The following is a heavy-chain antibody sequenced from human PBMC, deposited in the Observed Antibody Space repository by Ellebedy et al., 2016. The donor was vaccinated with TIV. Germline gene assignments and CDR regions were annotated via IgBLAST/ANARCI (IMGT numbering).Heavy chain of an antibody. J-gene: IGHJ6*02. CDR3: AKENYGMDV. V-gene: IGHV4-4*02. CDR1: GDSISSSNW. CDR2: IWHSGST. Sequence: MPSETLSPTCAVSGDSISSSNWWSWVRQHPGKGLEWIVEIWHSGSTNYNPSLKSRVSMSVDKSKNQFSLNLNSVSAADTAVYYCAKENYGMDVWGQGTTVIVSS.